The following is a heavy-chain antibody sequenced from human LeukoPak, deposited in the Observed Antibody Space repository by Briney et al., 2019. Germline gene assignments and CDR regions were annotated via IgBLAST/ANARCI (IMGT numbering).Heavy chain of an antibody. CDR3: ARGGKGYFDY. J-gene: IGHJ4*02. CDR1: GGSISSGGYS. Sequence: TSETLSLTCAVSGGSISSGGYSWSWIRQPPGKGLEWIGYIYHSGSTYYNPSLKSRVTISVDRSKNQFSLKLSSVTAADTAVYCCARGGKGYFDYWGQGTLVTVSS. D-gene: IGHD1-26*01. CDR2: IYHSGST. V-gene: IGHV4-30-2*01.